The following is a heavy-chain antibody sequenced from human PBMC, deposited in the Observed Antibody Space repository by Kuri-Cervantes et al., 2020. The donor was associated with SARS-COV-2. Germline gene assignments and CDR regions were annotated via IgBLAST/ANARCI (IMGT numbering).Heavy chain of an antibody. CDR2: ISGSGGST. Sequence: GESLKISCAASGFTFSSYGMHWVRQAPGKGLEWVSAISGSGGSTYYADSVKGRFTISRDNSKNTLYLEMNNLRVEDTAVYYCGKDPAYRGAYDLGKLDYWGQGTLVTVSS. CDR3: GKDPAYRGAYDLGKLDY. J-gene: IGHJ4*02. D-gene: IGHD5-12*01. CDR1: GFTFSSYG. V-gene: IGHV3-23*01.